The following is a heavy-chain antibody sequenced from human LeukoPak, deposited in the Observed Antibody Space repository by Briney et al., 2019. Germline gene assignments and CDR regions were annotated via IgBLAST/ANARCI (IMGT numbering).Heavy chain of an antibody. J-gene: IGHJ3*02. CDR2: INPKSGDT. CDR1: GYTFTSSF. Sequence: ASVKVSCKASGYTFTSSFIHWVRQAPGQGLEWMGWINPKSGDTNYAQSFQGRVTMTRVTSMSTAYLDLSGLRSDDTAVYYCAREPNAFDIRGQGTMVTVSS. V-gene: IGHV1-2*02. CDR3: AREPNAFDI.